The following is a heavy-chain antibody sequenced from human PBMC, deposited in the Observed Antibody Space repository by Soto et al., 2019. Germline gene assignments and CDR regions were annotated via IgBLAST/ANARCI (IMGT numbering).Heavy chain of an antibody. CDR1: GFTFSSYG. CDR2: IWYDGSNK. Sequence: QVQLVESGGGVAQPGRSLRLSCAASGFTFSSYGMHWVRQAPGKGLEWVAVIWYDGSNKYYADSVKGRFTISRDNSKNTLYLQMNSLRAEDTAVYYCASNGLSGYYYFDYWGQGTLVTVSS. D-gene: IGHD3-22*01. J-gene: IGHJ4*02. CDR3: ASNGLSGYYYFDY. V-gene: IGHV3-33*01.